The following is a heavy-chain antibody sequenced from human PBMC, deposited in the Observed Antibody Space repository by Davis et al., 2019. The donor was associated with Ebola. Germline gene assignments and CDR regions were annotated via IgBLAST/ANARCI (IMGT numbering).Heavy chain of an antibody. D-gene: IGHD3-3*01. CDR2: IYHSGAT. V-gene: IGHV4-38-2*02. CDR3: ARGSGLSELGISYYYYYMEV. CDR1: GYSISSGYY. Sequence: PGGSLRLSCTVSGYSISSGYYWGWIRQPPGKGLEWIGTIYHSGATYSNPSLKSRVTLSVDTSKNQVSLKLTSVTATDTAVYYCARGSGLSELGISYYYYYMEVWGKGTTVTVSS. J-gene: IGHJ6*03.